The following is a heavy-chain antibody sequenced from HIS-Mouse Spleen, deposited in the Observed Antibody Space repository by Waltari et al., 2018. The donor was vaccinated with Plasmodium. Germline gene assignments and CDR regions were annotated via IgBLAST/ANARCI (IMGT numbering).Heavy chain of an antibody. CDR2: IYYSRSP. CDR1: GCPISRYF. J-gene: IGHJ4*02. D-gene: IGHD5-18*01. V-gene: IGHV4-59*08. Sequence: QVQLQESGPGLVQPSATLSLTCTVSGCPISRYFWACTRQPPGKGLAWIVYIYYSRSPNYNPSLKSRVTISVDTSKNQFSLKLSSVTAADTAVYYCARLRYSYGYFDYWGQGTLVTVSS. CDR3: ARLRYSYGYFDY.